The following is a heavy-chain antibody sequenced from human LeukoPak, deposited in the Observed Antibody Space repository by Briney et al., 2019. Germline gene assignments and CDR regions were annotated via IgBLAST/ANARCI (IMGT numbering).Heavy chain of an antibody. Sequence: GGSLRLSSAASGFSLSANHMNWVRQAPGKGLEWVSCLEISGTIYYAGSVKGLFTISRDNAKNSLYLQMNSLRAEDTAVYYCARDLRDSRGGSCPPLGYGMDVWGQGTTVTVSS. D-gene: IGHD2-15*01. CDR3: ARDLRDSRGGSCPPLGYGMDV. CDR2: LEISGTI. J-gene: IGHJ6*02. CDR1: GFSLSANH. V-gene: IGHV3-69-1*01.